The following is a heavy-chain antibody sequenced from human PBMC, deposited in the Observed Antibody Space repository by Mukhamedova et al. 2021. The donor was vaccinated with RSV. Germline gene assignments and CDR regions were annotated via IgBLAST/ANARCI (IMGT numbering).Heavy chain of an antibody. CDR2: YDGTYK. D-gene: IGHD2-2*01. J-gene: IGHJ4*02. CDR3: ARESYSTTSGADY. V-gene: IGHV3-33*01. Sequence: YDGTYKYYADSVKGRFNISRDNSKNTLYLQMNTLRAEDTAVYYCARESYSTTSGADYWGRGTLVTVSS.